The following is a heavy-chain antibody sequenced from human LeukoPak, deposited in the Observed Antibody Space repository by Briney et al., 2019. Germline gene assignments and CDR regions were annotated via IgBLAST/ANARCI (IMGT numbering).Heavy chain of an antibody. CDR2: IYYSGNT. J-gene: IGHJ4*02. Sequence: SETLSLTCTVSDNSISNGYYWGWIRQPPGKGLEWIGSIYYSGNTYYNPSLKSRVTISVDTSKNQFSLKLSSVTAADTAVYHCARSRTYYYDSSGYYYVGYDDFWGQGTLVTVSS. CDR3: ARSRTYYYDSSGYYYVGYDDF. D-gene: IGHD3-22*01. CDR1: DNSISNGYY. V-gene: IGHV4-38-2*02.